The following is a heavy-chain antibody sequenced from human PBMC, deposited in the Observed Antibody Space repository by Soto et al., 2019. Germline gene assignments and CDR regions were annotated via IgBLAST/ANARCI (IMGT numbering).Heavy chain of an antibody. CDR3: ATSQKGYNWNYFDH. Sequence: SETLSLTCAVSGASISGSYYYWAWLRQSPGKGPEWIGSVFYTGFTSYNPPLESRVSVSVDTSKSQFSLKLSAVTAADTAVYYCATSQKGYNWNYFDHWGQGALVTVSS. CDR2: VFYTGFT. J-gene: IGHJ4*02. CDR1: GASISGSYYY. D-gene: IGHD1-20*01. V-gene: IGHV4-39*01.